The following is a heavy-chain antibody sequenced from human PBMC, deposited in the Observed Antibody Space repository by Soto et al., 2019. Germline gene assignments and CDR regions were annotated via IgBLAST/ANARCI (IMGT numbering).Heavy chain of an antibody. V-gene: IGHV1-69*13. J-gene: IGHJ6*02. D-gene: IGHD2-15*01. CDR3: AFGVVVAATSYYYYGMDV. CDR1: GGTFSSYA. CDR2: IIPIFGTA. Sequence: SVKVSCKASGGTFSSYAISWVRQAPGQGLEWMGGIIPIFGTANYAQKFQGRVTITADESTSTAYMELSSLRSEDTAVYYCAFGVVVAATSYYYYGMDVWGQGTTVTVSS.